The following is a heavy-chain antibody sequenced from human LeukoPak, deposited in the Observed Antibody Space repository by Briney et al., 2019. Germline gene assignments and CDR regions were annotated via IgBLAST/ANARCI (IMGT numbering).Heavy chain of an antibody. CDR1: GFTFSSYA. Sequence: PGGSLRLSCAASGFTFSSYAMSWVRQAPGKGLEWVSVISASDGSTYYADSVKGRFTISRDNSKNTLYLQMNSLRAEDTAVYYWSKDPLYYYYMDVWGKGTTVTVSS. V-gene: IGHV3-23*01. J-gene: IGHJ6*03. CDR3: SKDPLYYYYMDV. CDR2: ISASDGST.